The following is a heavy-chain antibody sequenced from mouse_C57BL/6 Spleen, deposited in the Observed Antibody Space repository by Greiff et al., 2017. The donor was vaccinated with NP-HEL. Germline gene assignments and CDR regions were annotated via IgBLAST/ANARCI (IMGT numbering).Heavy chain of an antibody. CDR2: ISYDGSN. V-gene: IGHV3-6*01. D-gene: IGHD3-3*01. CDR1: GYSITSGYY. J-gene: IGHJ4*01. Sequence: DVQLQESGPGLVKPSQSLSLTCSVTGYSITSGYYWNWIRQFPGNKLEWMGYISYDGSNNYNPSLKNRISITRDTSKNQFFLKLNSVTTEDTATYYCARGDDYAMDYWGQGTSVTVSS. CDR3: ARGDDYAMDY.